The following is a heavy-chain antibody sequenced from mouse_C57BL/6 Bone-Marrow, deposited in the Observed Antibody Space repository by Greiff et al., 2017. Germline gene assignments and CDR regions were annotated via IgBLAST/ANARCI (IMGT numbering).Heavy chain of an antibody. CDR3: ARHDDSYYGGSPLCAY. Sequence: QVQLQESGAELVKPGASVKLSCKASGYTFTEYSIHWVKQRPGQGLEWIGWFYPGSGSTKYNEKFKDKATLTADKSSSTVYMALSSLTSEDSAVYFCARHDDSYYGGSPLCAYWGQGTMVTVSA. J-gene: IGHJ3*01. CDR2: FYPGSGST. D-gene: IGHD1-1*01. CDR1: GYTFTEYS. V-gene: IGHV1-62-2*01.